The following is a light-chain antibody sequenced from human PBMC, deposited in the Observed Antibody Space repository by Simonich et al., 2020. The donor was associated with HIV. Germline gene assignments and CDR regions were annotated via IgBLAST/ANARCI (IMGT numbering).Light chain of an antibody. J-gene: IGKJ2*01. CDR1: QSVSSM. CDR3: QQYNYWPRT. V-gene: IGKV3D-15*01. CDR2: GVA. Sequence: IVMTQSPATLSVSPGERATLSCRASQSVSSMLAWFQQHPVQAPRLLIYGVATRATGIPARFSGSGSGTDFTLTISSLQSEDFAVYYCQQYNYWPRTFGQGTKLEIK.